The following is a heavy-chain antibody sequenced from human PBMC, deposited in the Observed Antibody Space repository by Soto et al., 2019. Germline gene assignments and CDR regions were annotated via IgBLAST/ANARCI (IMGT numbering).Heavy chain of an antibody. CDR3: ARFYSSGWPRGYFYY. D-gene: IGHD6-19*01. CDR1: GYTFTSHG. CDR2: ISTFHGSI. V-gene: IGHV1-18*01. Sequence: QVQLVQSGGAVKKPGASVKVSCKAAGYTFTSHGISWVRQAPGQGLERMGWISTFHGSINYAQKFQGRVTMTTDTSTRTDYMELRSLRSDDTAVYYCARFYSSGWPRGYFYYCGQGTPVTVSA. J-gene: IGHJ4*02.